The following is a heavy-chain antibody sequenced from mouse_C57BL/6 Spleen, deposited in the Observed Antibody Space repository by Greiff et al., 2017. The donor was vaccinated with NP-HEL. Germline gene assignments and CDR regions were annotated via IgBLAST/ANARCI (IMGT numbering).Heavy chain of an antibody. Sequence: EVKLEESGGGLVKPGGSLKLSCAASGFTFSDYGMHWVRQAPEKGLEWVAYISSGSSTIYYADTVKGRFTISRDNAKNTLFLQMTSLRSEDTAMYYCARVYYGNRYAMDYWGQGTSVTVSS. J-gene: IGHJ4*01. CDR2: ISSGSSTI. V-gene: IGHV5-17*01. CDR3: ARVYYGNRYAMDY. CDR1: GFTFSDYG. D-gene: IGHD2-1*01.